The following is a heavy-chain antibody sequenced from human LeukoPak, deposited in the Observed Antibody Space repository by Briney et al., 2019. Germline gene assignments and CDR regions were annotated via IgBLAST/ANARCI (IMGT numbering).Heavy chain of an antibody. D-gene: IGHD4/OR15-4a*01. CDR2: INLSGGST. V-gene: IGHV1-46*01. CDR1: GFTFINYY. Sequence: ASVNVSCTASGFTFINYYMHWVRQAPGQGLEWLGIINLSGGSTHYPQKFQDRVTMTRDTSTSIVYMELSSLRSEDTAVYYCARDLDYGEKSEDYWGQGTLVTVSS. CDR3: ARDLDYGEKSEDY. J-gene: IGHJ4*02.